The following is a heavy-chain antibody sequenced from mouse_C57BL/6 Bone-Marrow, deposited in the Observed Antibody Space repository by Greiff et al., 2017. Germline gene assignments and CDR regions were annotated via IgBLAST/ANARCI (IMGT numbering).Heavy chain of an antibody. CDR3: ARERSYYSNYDFDY. J-gene: IGHJ2*01. CDR1: GYTFTSYW. D-gene: IGHD2-5*01. CDR2: IDPSDSST. V-gene: IGHV1-50*01. Sequence: VQLQQPGAELVKPGASVKLSCKASGYTFTSYWMQWVKQRPGQGLEWIGEIDPSDSSTNYNHTFKGQSTLTVDNSSSTAYMQLSSLTSEDSAVYYCARERSYYSNYDFDYWGQGTTLTVSS.